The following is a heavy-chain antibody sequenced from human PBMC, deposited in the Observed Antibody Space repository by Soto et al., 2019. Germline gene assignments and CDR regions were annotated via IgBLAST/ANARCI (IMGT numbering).Heavy chain of an antibody. Sequence: PGGSLRLSCAASGFTFSSYSMNWVRQAPGKGLEWVSYISSSSSTIYYADSVKGRFTISRDNAKNSLYLQMNSLRAEDTAVYYCARVPELSRYFDWPLNYWGQGTLVTVSS. CDR1: GFTFSSYS. CDR3: ARVPELSRYFDWPLNY. CDR2: ISSSSSTI. D-gene: IGHD3-9*01. J-gene: IGHJ4*02. V-gene: IGHV3-48*01.